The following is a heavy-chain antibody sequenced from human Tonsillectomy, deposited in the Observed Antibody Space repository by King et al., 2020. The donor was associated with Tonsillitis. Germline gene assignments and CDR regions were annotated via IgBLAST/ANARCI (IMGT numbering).Heavy chain of an antibody. V-gene: IGHV3-7*01. CDR2: INPDGSEE. J-gene: IGHJ4*02. Sequence: VQLVESGGNLVQPGGSLRLSCAASAFTFSRSWMAWVRQAPGTGLEWVASINPDGSEENYVASVKGRFTIPRDNSENKVYLQMNSLGADDTAVYYCARDHAYSSFDYWGQGTLVTVSS. CDR1: AFTFSRSW. D-gene: IGHD6-19*01. CDR3: ARDHAYSSFDY.